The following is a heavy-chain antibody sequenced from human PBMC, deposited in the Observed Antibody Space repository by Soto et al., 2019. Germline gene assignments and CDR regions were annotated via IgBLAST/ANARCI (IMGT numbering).Heavy chain of an antibody. CDR3: ARAYGGYADY. Sequence: TSETLSLTCTFSGGSISSYYWSWIRQPPGKGLEWIGYIYYSGSTNYNPSLKSRVTISVDTSKNQFSLKLSSVTAADTAVYYCARAYGGYADYWGQGALVTVSS. CDR1: GGSISSYY. V-gene: IGHV4-59*01. D-gene: IGHD5-12*01. J-gene: IGHJ4*02. CDR2: IYYSGST.